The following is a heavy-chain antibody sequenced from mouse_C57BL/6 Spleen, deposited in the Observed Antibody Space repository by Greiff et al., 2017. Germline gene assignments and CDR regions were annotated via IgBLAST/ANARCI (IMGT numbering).Heavy chain of an antibody. D-gene: IGHD1-1*01. Sequence: QVQLQQSGAELVKPGASVKLSCKASGYTFTSYWMHWVKQRPGQGLEWIGMIHPTSGSTNYNEKFKSKATLTVDKSSSTAYMQLSSLTSEDSAVYYCARTPSYYYGSSYAMDYWGQGTSVTVSS. CDR2: IHPTSGST. CDR3: ARTPSYYYGSSYAMDY. J-gene: IGHJ4*01. V-gene: IGHV1-64*01. CDR1: GYTFTSYW.